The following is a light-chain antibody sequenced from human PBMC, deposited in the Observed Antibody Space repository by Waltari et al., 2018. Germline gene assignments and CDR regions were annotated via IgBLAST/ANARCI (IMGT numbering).Light chain of an antibody. CDR1: TTDLGTYAY. CDR3: SSYATASALMV. CDR2: DVT. V-gene: IGLV2-14*03. Sequence: QSALTQPASVSGSLGQSVTISCTGSTTDLGTYAYVSWYQQHPGKAPKLIIFDVTNRPSGISTRFSGSKSGDTASLTISALQAEDEADYHCSSYATASALMVFGGGTRLTVL. J-gene: IGLJ2*01.